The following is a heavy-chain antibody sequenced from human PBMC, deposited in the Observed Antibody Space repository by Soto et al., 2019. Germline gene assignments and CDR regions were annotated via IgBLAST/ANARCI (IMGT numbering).Heavy chain of an antibody. V-gene: IGHV3-73*01. CDR2: IRSKPNNYAT. J-gene: IGHJ4*02. D-gene: IGHD7-27*01. CDR1: GFPFIVSA. Sequence: GASLRLSCAASGFPFIVSAMHWVRQASGKGLEWVGRIRSKPNNYATAYAASVKGRFTISRDDSKNTAYLQMNSLKTEDTAVYYWTRRSNKAAGAPPHRGQGSRVT. CDR3: TRRSNKAAGAPPH.